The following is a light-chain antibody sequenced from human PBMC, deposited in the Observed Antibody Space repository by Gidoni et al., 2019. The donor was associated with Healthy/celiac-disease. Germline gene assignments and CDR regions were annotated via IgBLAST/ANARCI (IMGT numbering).Light chain of an antibody. CDR2: DVS. V-gene: IGLV2-14*01. CDR3: SSYTSSSTV. Sequence: QSALTQPASVSGSPGQSITISCTVTSTDVGGYNYVSWYQQHPGKAPKLMIYDVSNRPSGVSNRFSGYKSGNTASLTISGLQAEDEADYYCSSYTSSSTVFGGGTKLTVL. J-gene: IGLJ2*01. CDR1: STDVGGYNY.